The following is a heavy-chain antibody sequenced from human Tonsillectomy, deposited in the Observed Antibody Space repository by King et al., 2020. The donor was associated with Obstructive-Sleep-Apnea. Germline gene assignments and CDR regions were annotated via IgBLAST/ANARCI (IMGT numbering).Heavy chain of an antibody. CDR3: ARDQSPWRDLAFDI. V-gene: IGHV7-4-1*02. J-gene: IGHJ3*02. CDR2: INTNTGNP. Sequence: QLVQSGSELKKPGASVKVSCKASGYTFTTYAMNWVRQAPGQGLEWMGWINTNTGNPTYAQGFTGRFVFSWDTSVSTAYLQISSLKAEDTAVYYCARDQSPWRDLAFDIGGQGTMVTVSS. CDR1: GYTFTTYA.